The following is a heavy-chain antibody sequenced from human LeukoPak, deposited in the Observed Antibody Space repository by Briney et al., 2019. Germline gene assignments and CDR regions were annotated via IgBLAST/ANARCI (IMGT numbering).Heavy chain of an antibody. CDR3: AKRPGVATAGHFDY. D-gene: IGHD5-12*01. J-gene: IGHJ4*02. CDR1: GFTFSSYA. Sequence: GGSLRPSCAASGFTFSSYAMSWVRQAPGKGLEWVSSISGSGDRTYSADSVKGRFTISRDNSKNTLYLQMNSLRAEDTAVYYCAKRPGVATAGHFDYWGQGTLVTVSS. CDR2: ISGSGDRT. V-gene: IGHV3-23*01.